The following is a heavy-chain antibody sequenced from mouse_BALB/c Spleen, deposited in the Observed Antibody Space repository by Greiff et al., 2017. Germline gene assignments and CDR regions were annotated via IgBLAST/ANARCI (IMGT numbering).Heavy chain of an antibody. CDR1: GFTFSSVG. Sequence: DVKLVESGGGLVQPGGSLKLSCAASGFTFSSVGMHWGRQAPEEELEWVAYISSGSSTTYYADTVKGRFTIARDKPKNTLFLQMTSLRSEDTAMYYCARYYYRYYFDYWGQGTTLTVSS. CDR3: ARYYYRYYFDY. D-gene: IGHD2-14*01. V-gene: IGHV5-17*02. J-gene: IGHJ2*01. CDR2: ISSGSSTT.